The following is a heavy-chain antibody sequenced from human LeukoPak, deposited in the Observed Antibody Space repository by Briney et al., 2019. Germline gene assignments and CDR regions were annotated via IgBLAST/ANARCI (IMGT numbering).Heavy chain of an antibody. J-gene: IGHJ5*02. CDR2: ISWNSGSI. CDR1: GFTFDDYA. D-gene: IGHD6-13*01. Sequence: GRSLRLSCAASGFTFDDYAMHWVRQAPGKGLEWVSGISWNSGSIGYADSVKGRFTISRDNAKNSLYLQMNSLRAEDTALYYCAKDDSSSWRGGEWFDPWGQGTLVTVSS. CDR3: AKDDSSSWRGGEWFDP. V-gene: IGHV3-9*01.